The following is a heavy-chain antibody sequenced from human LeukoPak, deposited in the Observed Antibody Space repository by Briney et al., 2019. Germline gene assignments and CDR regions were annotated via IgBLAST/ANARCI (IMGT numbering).Heavy chain of an antibody. Sequence: AGGSLRLSCVVSGFSISYNYMSWVRQAPGKGLEWVSVIYSAGDSYYGDAVKGRFIISKDNSKNTVYLQMNRLRPEDTAVYYCASHYCSASSCYFDGWGQGTLVTVSS. CDR2: IYSAGDS. J-gene: IGHJ4*02. CDR3: ASHYCSASSCYFDG. CDR1: GFSISYNY. V-gene: IGHV3-53*01. D-gene: IGHD2-8*02.